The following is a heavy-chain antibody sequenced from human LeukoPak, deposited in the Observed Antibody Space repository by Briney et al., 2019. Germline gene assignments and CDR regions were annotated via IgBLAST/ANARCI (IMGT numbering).Heavy chain of an antibody. CDR1: GYTFINYG. CDR2: VSPYNRNT. J-gene: IGHJ6*03. Sequence: ASVKVSCKASGYTFINYGISWVRQPPGQGLEWVEWVSPYNRNTYYAQNLQDRVTLTTDTSTKTAYLEPRRLSTADPAVDYCARDYLYYLDVWGKGTPVTVSS. V-gene: IGHV1-18*01. CDR3: ARDYLYYLDV.